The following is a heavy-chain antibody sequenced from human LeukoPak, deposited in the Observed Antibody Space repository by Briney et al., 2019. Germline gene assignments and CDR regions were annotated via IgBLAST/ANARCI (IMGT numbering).Heavy chain of an antibody. Sequence: SETLSLTCTVSGGSISSYYWSWIRQPPGKGLEWIGRIYTSGSTNYNPSLKSRVTISGDTSKNQFSLRLSSVTAADTAVYYRARASYSYDINGWVPFDYWGQGTLVTVSS. CDR1: GGSISSYY. V-gene: IGHV4-4*08. D-gene: IGHD3-22*01. CDR2: IYTSGST. J-gene: IGHJ4*02. CDR3: ARASYSYDINGWVPFDY.